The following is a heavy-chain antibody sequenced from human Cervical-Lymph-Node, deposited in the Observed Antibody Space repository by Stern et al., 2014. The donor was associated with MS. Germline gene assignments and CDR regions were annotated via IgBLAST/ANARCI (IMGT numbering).Heavy chain of an antibody. D-gene: IGHD4-11*01. CDR1: GFSLSNARMG. CDR3: ARISMTTVTTPYFDY. CDR2: IFSNDEK. Sequence: QVTLKESGPVLVKPTETLALTCTVSGFSLSNARMGVSWIRQPPGKALEWLAHIFSNDEKSYSTSLKSRLTISKDTSKSQVVLTKTNMDPVDTATYYCARISMTTVTTPYFDYWGQGTLVTVSS. J-gene: IGHJ4*02. V-gene: IGHV2-26*01.